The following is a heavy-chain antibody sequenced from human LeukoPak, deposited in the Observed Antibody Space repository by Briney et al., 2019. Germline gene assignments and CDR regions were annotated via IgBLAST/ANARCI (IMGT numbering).Heavy chain of an antibody. CDR2: IYYSGST. J-gene: IGHJ4*02. CDR1: GGSISSYY. V-gene: IGHV4-59*01. D-gene: IGHD6-6*01. Sequence: ETLSLTCTVSGGSISSYYWSWIRQPPGKGLEWIGYIYYSGSTNYNPSLKSRVTISVDTSKNQFSLKLSSVTAADTAVYYCARAVQLGHFDYWGQGTLVTVSS. CDR3: ARAVQLGHFDY.